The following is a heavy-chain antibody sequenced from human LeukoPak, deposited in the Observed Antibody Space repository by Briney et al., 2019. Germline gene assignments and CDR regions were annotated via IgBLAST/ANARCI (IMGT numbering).Heavy chain of an antibody. J-gene: IGHJ4*02. V-gene: IGHV3-21*04. D-gene: IGHD3-10*01. CDR2: ISTSSSYI. Sequence: GGSLRLSCAASGFTFSRNSMNWVRQAPGKGLEWVSSISTSSSYIYYADSVKGRFTISRDNSKNTLYLQMNSLRAEDTAVYYCAKGLITMVRGVKSWSFDYWGQGTLVTVSS. CDR3: AKGLITMVRGVKSWSFDY. CDR1: GFTFSRNS.